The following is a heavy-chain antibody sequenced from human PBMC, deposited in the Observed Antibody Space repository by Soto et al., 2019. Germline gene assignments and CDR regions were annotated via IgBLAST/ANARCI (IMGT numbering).Heavy chain of an antibody. V-gene: IGHV3-30*18. D-gene: IGHD1-1*01. CDR3: VKGERRAYYFDY. J-gene: IGHJ4*02. CDR1: GFTFSNYG. CDR2: ISSDGNNK. Sequence: ASGFTFSNYGMHWVRQAPGKGLEWMAVISSDGNNKYYIDSVKGRFTISRDNSENTLYLQMNSLRAEDTAVYYCVKGERRAYYFDYWGQGTPVTVSS.